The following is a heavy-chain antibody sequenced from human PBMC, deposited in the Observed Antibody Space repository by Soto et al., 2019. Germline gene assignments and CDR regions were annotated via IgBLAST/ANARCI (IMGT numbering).Heavy chain of an antibody. CDR1: GYAFTTYG. V-gene: IGHV1-18*01. Sequence: QVHLVQSGAEVKKPGASVKVSCKGSGYAFTTYGITWVRQAPGQGLEWMGWISAHNGNTNYAQKLQGRVTVTRDTSTSTAYVELRXLXXDXXAVXXXARGRYGDYWGQGALVTV. CDR3: ARGRYGDY. D-gene: IGHD1-1*01. CDR2: ISAHNGNT. J-gene: IGHJ4*02.